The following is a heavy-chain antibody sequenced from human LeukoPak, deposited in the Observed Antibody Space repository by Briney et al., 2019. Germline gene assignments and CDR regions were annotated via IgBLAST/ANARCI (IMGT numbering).Heavy chain of an antibody. CDR3: AKGWMVRYYFDS. V-gene: IGHV3-23*01. D-gene: IGHD3-16*02. CDR2: ISGSGART. CDR1: GFVFTNHA. Sequence: GGSLRLSCAAPGFVFTNHAMGWVRQAPGKGLEFVSAISGSGARTYYADSLKGRLTISRDNSMNTVHLQINSLRADDTAVYYCAKGWMVRYYFDSWGQGALVTVSS. J-gene: IGHJ4*02.